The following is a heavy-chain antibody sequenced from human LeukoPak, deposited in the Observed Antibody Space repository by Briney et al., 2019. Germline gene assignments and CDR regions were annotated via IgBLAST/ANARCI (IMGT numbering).Heavy chain of an antibody. Sequence: GGSLRLSCAVSGFTVSSNYMSWVRQAPGKGLEWVSVIYSGGSTYYADSVKGRFTISRDNSKITLYLQMDSLRAEDTAVYYCARELGYCSGASCYFKYYGMDVWGQGTTVTVFS. CDR2: IYSGGST. D-gene: IGHD2-15*01. J-gene: IGHJ6*02. CDR3: ARELGYCSGASCYFKYYGMDV. CDR1: GFTVSSNY. V-gene: IGHV3-53*01.